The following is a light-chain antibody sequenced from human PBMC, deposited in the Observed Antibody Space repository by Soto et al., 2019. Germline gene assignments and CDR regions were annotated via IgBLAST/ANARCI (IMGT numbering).Light chain of an antibody. CDR3: QQYGSTPSIT. CDR2: AAS. J-gene: IGKJ5*01. Sequence: EIVLTQSPGTLSLSPGERATLSCRASQSVTSNYVAWYQLKPGQAPRLLIYAASNTATGIPDRFSGSGSGTDFTLSISRLEPEDFAVYYCQQYGSTPSITFGQGKRLEIK. CDR1: QSVTSNY. V-gene: IGKV3-20*01.